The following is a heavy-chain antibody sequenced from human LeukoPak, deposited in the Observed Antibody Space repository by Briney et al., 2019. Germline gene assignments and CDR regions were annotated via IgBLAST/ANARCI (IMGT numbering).Heavy chain of an antibody. Sequence: PSETLSLTCAVYGGSFSGYYWSWIRQPPGKGLEWIGEINHSGSTNYNPSLKSRVTISVDTSKNQFSLKLSSVTAADTAVYYCARGPTYYYDSSGYLNYWGQGTLVTVSS. CDR3: ARGPTYYYDSSGYLNY. CDR2: INHSGST. V-gene: IGHV4-34*01. D-gene: IGHD3-22*01. J-gene: IGHJ4*02. CDR1: GGSFSGYY.